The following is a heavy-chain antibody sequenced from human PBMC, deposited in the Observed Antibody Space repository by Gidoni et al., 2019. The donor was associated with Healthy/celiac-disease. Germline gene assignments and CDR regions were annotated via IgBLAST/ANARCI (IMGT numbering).Heavy chain of an antibody. CDR2: IYSGGST. D-gene: IGHD6-13*01. CDR1: GFTVSSNY. V-gene: IGHV3-66*01. J-gene: IGHJ5*02. Sequence: EVQLVESGGGLVQPGGSLRLSCAASGFTVSSNYMSWVRQAPGKGLGWVSVIYSGGSTYYADSVKGRFTISRDNSKNTLYLQMNSLRAEDTAVYYCASAGYSTLGWFDPWGQGTLVTVSS. CDR3: ASAGYSTLGWFDP.